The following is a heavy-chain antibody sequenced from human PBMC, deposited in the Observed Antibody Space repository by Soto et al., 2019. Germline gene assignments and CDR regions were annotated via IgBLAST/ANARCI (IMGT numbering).Heavy chain of an antibody. Sequence: QVQLVQSGAEVKMPGASVKVSCKASGYTFTDYGINWVRQATGQGLEWMGWMNPKSGDTVYAQKFQGRVSMTRATSISTAYMELNSLKSEDTAVYFCAGGGDSVVGATVYWGQGTLVTVSS. J-gene: IGHJ4*02. V-gene: IGHV1-8*01. CDR2: MNPKSGDT. D-gene: IGHD1-26*01. CDR1: GYTFTDYG. CDR3: AGGGDSVVGATVY.